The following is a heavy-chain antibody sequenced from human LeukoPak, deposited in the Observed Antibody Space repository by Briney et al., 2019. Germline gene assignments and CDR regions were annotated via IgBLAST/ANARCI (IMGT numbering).Heavy chain of an antibody. D-gene: IGHD2-2*01. Sequence: GESLQISCQGSGYSFTSYWIGWVRQIPGEGLEGRGIINTSDSETRFSPFFQGQVPIPADTSISTAYLQWRSLKASEPATTYFARPRSSSYWYFDLWGRGTLVTVSS. CDR2: INTSDSET. V-gene: IGHV5-51*01. J-gene: IGHJ2*01. CDR1: GYSFTSYW. CDR3: ARPRSSSYWYFDL.